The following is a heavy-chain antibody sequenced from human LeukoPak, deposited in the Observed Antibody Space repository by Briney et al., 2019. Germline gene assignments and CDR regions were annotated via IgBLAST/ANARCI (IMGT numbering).Heavy chain of an antibody. CDR3: AREYGDYDSYFYGLDV. Sequence: GGSLRLSCVASGFTFSTYSMNWVRQAPGKGLEWVSSSSSGSDSVYYADSVKGRFTISRDDAKNSLYLQMNSLRAEDTAAYYCAREYGDYDSYFYGLDVWGQGTTVTVSS. CDR1: GFTFSTYS. V-gene: IGHV3-21*01. CDR2: SSSGSDSV. J-gene: IGHJ6*02. D-gene: IGHD4-17*01.